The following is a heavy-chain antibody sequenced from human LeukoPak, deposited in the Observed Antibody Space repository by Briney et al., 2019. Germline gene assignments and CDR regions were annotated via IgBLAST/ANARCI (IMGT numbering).Heavy chain of an antibody. J-gene: IGHJ4*02. Sequence: GGSLRLSCAASGFTFSNAWMSWVRQAPGKGLEWVGRIKSKTDGGTTDNAAPVKGRFTISRDDSKNTLYLQMNSLKTEDTAVYYCTTVYYYDSSGYYSDYWGQGTLVTVSS. D-gene: IGHD3-22*01. CDR2: IKSKTDGGTT. V-gene: IGHV3-15*01. CDR3: TTVYYYDSSGYYSDY. CDR1: GFTFSNAW.